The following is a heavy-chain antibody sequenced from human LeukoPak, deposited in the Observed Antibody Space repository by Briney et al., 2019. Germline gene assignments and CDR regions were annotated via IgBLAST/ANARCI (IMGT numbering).Heavy chain of an antibody. CDR2: VYDSGTT. Sequence: SETLSLTCTVSGVSIGSHYWSWIRQSPGKGLEWIGCVYDSGTTVYNPSLTGRVTISVDTSKNQYSLNLRSVTAADAAVYYCARDAYWGQGILVSVSS. V-gene: IGHV4-59*11. J-gene: IGHJ4*02. CDR3: ARDAY. CDR1: GVSIGSHY.